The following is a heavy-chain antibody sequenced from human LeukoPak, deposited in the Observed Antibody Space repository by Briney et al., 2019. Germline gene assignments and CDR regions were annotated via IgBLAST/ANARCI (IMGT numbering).Heavy chain of an antibody. CDR1: GFTFSNYG. V-gene: IGHV3-30*18. CDR3: AKEGHGSGSQKLYYYYGMDV. CDR2: ISYDGSNK. D-gene: IGHD3-10*01. J-gene: IGHJ6*02. Sequence: GGSLRLSCAASGFTFSNYGMHWVRQAPGKGLEWVAVISYDGSNKYYGDSVKGRFTISRDNSKNTLYLQMNSLRAEDTAVYYCAKEGHGSGSQKLYYYYGMDVWGQGTTVTVSS.